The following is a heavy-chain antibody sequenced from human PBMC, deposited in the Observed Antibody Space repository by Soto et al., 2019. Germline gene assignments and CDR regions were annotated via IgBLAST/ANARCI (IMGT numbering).Heavy chain of an antibody. J-gene: IGHJ4*02. CDR1: GFTFSKAW. V-gene: IGHV3-15*01. D-gene: IGHD6-6*01. CDR2: IKSKTSGGTT. CDR3: TTDPVGGISAREVPDY. Sequence: EVQLVESGGGLVKPGGSLRLSCAVSGFTFSKAWMSWLRQAPGKGLEWAGRIKSKTSGGTTDYAAPVKGRFTISRDDSKNTRNLQMNSLKTEDTAMYYCTTDPVGGISAREVPDYWGQGTLVTVSS.